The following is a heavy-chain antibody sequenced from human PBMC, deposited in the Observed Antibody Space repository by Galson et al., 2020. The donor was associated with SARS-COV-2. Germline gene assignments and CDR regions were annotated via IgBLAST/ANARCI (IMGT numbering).Heavy chain of an antibody. CDR1: GGSISSGGYY. J-gene: IGHJ3*02. V-gene: IGHV4-31*03. CDR2: IYHTGRT. CDR3: ARDQSDYQHDAFDI. D-gene: IGHD2-2*01. Sequence: ASETLFLTCTVSGGSISSGGYYWSWLRQLPGAGLEWIGYIYHTGRTDYSPSLMSRVTISLDTSKKQFSLRLSSVTAADTAVYYCARDQSDYQHDAFDIWGQGTMVTVSS.